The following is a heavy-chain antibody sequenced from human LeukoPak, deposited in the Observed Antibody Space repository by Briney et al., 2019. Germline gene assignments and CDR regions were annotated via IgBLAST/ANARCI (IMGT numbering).Heavy chain of an antibody. V-gene: IGHV4-39*01. CDR1: GGSISSNSHY. J-gene: IGHJ3*02. CDR3: ARSRTTSHDAFDM. D-gene: IGHD2-2*01. Sequence: SETLSLTCTVSGGSISSNSHYWGCIRQPPGKGLEWIGSIYYSGSTYYNSSLKSRVTISVDTSKNQFSLKLTSVTAADTAVYYCARSRTTSHDAFDMWGQGTMVTVSS. CDR2: IYYSGST.